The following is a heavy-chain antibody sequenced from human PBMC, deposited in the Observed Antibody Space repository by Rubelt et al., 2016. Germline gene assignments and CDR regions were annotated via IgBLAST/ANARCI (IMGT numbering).Heavy chain of an antibody. D-gene: IGHD6-19*01. V-gene: IGHV4-59*01. Sequence: QVQLQESGPGLVKPSETLSLTCVVSGGSISTYYWSWIRQSPGKGLEWIGYVQYSVTTKYNPSLKGRVTIPVDTSQKQFSLMLMSVTAADTAVYVCAGSGYSSGWYDYWGQGTLVTVSS. J-gene: IGHJ4*02. CDR2: VQYSVTT. CDR1: GGSISTYY. CDR3: AGSGYSSGWYDY.